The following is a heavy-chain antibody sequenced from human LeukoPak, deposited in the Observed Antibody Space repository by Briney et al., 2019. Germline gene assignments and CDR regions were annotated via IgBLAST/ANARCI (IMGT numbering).Heavy chain of an antibody. CDR3: ARDLRERGFQLPVDY. Sequence: GGSLRLFCAASGFTFSSYGMHWVRQAPGKGLEWVAFIRYDGSNKYYADSVKGRFTISRDNSKNTLYLQMNSLRAEDTAVYYCARDLRERGFQLPVDYWGQGTLVTVSS. V-gene: IGHV3-30*02. J-gene: IGHJ4*02. CDR2: IRYDGSNK. D-gene: IGHD2-2*01. CDR1: GFTFSSYG.